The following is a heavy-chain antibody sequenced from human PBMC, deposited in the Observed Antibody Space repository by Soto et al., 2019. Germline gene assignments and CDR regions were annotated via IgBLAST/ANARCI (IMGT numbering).Heavy chain of an antibody. CDR1: GFSLTTSGVG. CDR2: IYWDDDK. Sequence: SGPTLVNPTQTLTLTCTFSGFSLTTSGVGVGWIRQPPGKALEWLAFIYWDDDKRYGPSLKTRLTIIKDTSKNQVVLTMTNVDPVDTATYYCAYCGYYSSSWFPDYWGQGTLVTVSS. D-gene: IGHD6-13*01. V-gene: IGHV2-5*05. CDR3: AYCGYYSSSWFPDY. J-gene: IGHJ4*02.